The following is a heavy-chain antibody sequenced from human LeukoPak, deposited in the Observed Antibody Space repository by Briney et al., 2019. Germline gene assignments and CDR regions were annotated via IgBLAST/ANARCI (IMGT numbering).Heavy chain of an antibody. D-gene: IGHD5-24*01. CDR3: ARETDRDGYNLDYFDY. V-gene: IGHV3-74*01. CDR1: GFTFSSYW. J-gene: IGHJ4*02. CDR2: INSDGSST. Sequence: QPGGSLRLSCAASGFTFSSYWMHWVRQAPGKGLVWVSRINSDGSSTSYADSVKGRFTISRDNAKNTLYLQMNSLRAENTAVYYCARETDRDGYNLDYFDYWGQGNLVTVSS.